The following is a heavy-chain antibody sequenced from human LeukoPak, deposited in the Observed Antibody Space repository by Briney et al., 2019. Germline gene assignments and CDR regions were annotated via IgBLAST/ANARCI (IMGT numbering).Heavy chain of an antibody. V-gene: IGHV4-34*01. D-gene: IGHD6-13*01. Sequence: SETLSLTCDVNGGSLSGSYWSWIRQSPEKGLEWIGEINQSGNSNYNPSLKSRVTILVDTSKNQFSLKLSSVTAADTAVYFCARLKAVAGTADWFDTWGQGTLVTVSS. CDR2: INQSGNS. J-gene: IGHJ5*02. CDR1: GGSLSGSY. CDR3: ARLKAVAGTADWFDT.